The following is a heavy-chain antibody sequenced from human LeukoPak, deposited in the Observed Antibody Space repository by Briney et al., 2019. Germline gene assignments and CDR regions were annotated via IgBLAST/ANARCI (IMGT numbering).Heavy chain of an antibody. V-gene: IGHV4-59*01. CDR2: IYYSGST. D-gene: IGHD6-6*01. J-gene: IGHJ4*02. CDR1: GGSFSGYY. Sequence: SETLSLTCAVYGGSFSGYYWSWIRQPPGKGLEWIGYIYYSGSTNYNPSLKSRVTISVDTSKNKFSLKLTSVTAADTAVYYCAVYSSSSGFDYWGQGTLVTVSS. CDR3: AVYSSSSGFDY.